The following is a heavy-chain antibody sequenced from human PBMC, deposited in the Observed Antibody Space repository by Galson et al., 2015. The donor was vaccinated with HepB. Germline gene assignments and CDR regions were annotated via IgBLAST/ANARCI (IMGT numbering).Heavy chain of an antibody. J-gene: IGHJ4*02. Sequence: SLRLSCAASGFTFSYYEMNWVRQAPGKGLEWISYITSSGSTIYYAGSVKGRFTISRDNAKNSLYLQMNSLRAEDTAVYYCAREDYSGTYYRSFDYWGQGTLVTVSS. CDR1: GFTFSYYE. CDR3: AREDYSGTYYRSFDY. CDR2: ITSSGSTI. D-gene: IGHD1-26*01. V-gene: IGHV3-48*03.